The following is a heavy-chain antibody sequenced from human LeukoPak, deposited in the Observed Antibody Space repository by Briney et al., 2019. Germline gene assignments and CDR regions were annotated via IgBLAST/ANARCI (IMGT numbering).Heavy chain of an antibody. CDR2: LYHSGST. D-gene: IGHD1-26*01. CDR1: GGSISSSNW. Sequence: SETLSLTCAVSGGSISSSNWWCWVRQPPGKRLVWIGELYHSGSTNYNPSLKSRVTISVDKSKNQFSLKLSSVTAADTAVYYCARVGGSYYGVDYWGQGTLVTVSS. V-gene: IGHV4-4*02. J-gene: IGHJ4*01. CDR3: ARVGGSYYGVDY.